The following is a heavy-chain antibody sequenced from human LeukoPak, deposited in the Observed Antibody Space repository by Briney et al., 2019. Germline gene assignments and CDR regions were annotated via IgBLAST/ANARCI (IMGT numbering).Heavy chain of an antibody. D-gene: IGHD3-3*01. CDR1: GFTFSSYS. J-gene: IGHJ4*02. CDR3: ARAPQARPYYDFWSGYYFDY. CDR2: ISSSSSYI. V-gene: IGHV3-21*01. Sequence: GGSLRLSCAASGFTFSSYSVNWVRQAPGKGLEWVSSISSSSSYIYYADSVKGRFTISRDNAKNSLYLQMNSLRAEDTAVYYCARAPQARPYYDFWSGYYFDYWGQGTLVTVSS.